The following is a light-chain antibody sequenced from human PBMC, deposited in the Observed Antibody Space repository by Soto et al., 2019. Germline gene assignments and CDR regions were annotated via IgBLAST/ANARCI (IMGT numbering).Light chain of an antibody. Sequence: DIQMTQSPSSLSASVGDRVTITCQASQGITDYVTWYQQKPGKAPRLLIYDAFHLETGVPSRLSGSRSGTDFTLTISGLQPEDIATYFCHQYDSLPYTFGQETKVEIK. CDR2: DAF. CDR1: QGITDY. CDR3: HQYDSLPYT. V-gene: IGKV1-33*01. J-gene: IGKJ2*01.